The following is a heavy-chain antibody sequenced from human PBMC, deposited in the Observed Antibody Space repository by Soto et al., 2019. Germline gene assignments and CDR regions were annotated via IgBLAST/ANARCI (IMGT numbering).Heavy chain of an antibody. CDR1: GFTFSGSA. J-gene: IGHJ4*02. D-gene: IGHD3-10*01. Sequence: PRGSLRLSCAASGFTFSGSAMHWVRQASGKGLEWVGRIRSKANSYATAYAASVKGRFTISRDDSKNTAYLQMNSLKTEDTAVYYCTVLLFGGSGYFDYWGQGXLVTVYS. V-gene: IGHV3-73*01. CDR3: TVLLFGGSGYFDY. CDR2: IRSKANSYAT.